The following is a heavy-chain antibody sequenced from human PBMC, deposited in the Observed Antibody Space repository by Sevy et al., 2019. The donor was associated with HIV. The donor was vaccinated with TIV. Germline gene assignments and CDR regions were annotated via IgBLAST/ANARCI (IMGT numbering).Heavy chain of an antibody. D-gene: IGHD5-12*01. J-gene: IGHJ4*02. CDR2: LSYDGSNK. V-gene: IGHV3-30-3*01. CDR1: GFTFSSYA. Sequence: GGSLRLACAASGFTFSSYAMHWVRRAPGKGLEWVAVLSYDGSNKYYADSVKGRFTISRDNSKNTLYLQMNSLRAEDTAVYYCARDRGDGYNQEFDYWGQGTLVTVSS. CDR3: ARDRGDGYNQEFDY.